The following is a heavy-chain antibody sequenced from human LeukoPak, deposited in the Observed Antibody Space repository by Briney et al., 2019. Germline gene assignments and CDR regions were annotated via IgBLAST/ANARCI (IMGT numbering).Heavy chain of an antibody. Sequence: GGSLRLSCAASGFTFSSYEMNWVRQAPGKGLEWVSSISSSSSYIYYADSVKGRFTISRDNAKNSLYLQMNSLRAEDTAVYYCATSTVVTFDYWGQGTLVTVSS. CDR1: GFTFSSYE. CDR3: ATSTVVTFDY. CDR2: ISSSSSYI. D-gene: IGHD4-23*01. J-gene: IGHJ4*02. V-gene: IGHV3-21*01.